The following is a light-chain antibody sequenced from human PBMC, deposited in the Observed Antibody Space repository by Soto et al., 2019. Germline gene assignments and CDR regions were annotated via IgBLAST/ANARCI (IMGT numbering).Light chain of an antibody. J-gene: IGLJ1*01. CDR3: ASWDDSLSGHFV. CDR2: SSN. V-gene: IGLV1-44*01. Sequence: QSVLTQPPSASGTPGQRVTVSCSGSNSNIGSNNVNWYQQLPGAAPKLLIYSSNQRPSGVPVRFSASKSGTSASLAISGLQSEDEADYYCASWDDSLSGHFVFGTGTKVT. CDR1: NSNIGSNN.